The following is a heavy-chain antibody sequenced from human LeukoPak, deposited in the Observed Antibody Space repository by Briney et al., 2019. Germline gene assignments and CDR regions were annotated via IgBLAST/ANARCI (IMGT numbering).Heavy chain of an antibody. Sequence: GRSLRLSCAASGFTFDDYAMHWVRHAPGKGLEWVSGISWNSGSIGYADSVKGRFTISRDNANNSLYLQMNSLRAGDTALYYCAKDADYYGMDVWGQGTTVTVSS. CDR1: GFTFDDYA. V-gene: IGHV3-9*01. CDR3: AKDADYYGMDV. CDR2: ISWNSGSI. J-gene: IGHJ6*02.